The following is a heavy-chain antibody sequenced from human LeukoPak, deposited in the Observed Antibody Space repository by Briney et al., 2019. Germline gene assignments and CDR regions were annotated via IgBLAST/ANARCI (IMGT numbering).Heavy chain of an antibody. CDR2: IYHSGST. Sequence: SETLSLTCTVSGYSISSGYYWGWIRQPPGKGLEWIGSIYHSGSTYYNPSLKSRVTISVDTSKNQFSLKLSSVTAADTAVYYCAREGSVNYFDYWGQGTLVTVSS. J-gene: IGHJ4*02. D-gene: IGHD3-10*01. CDR1: GYSISSGYY. V-gene: IGHV4-38-2*02. CDR3: AREGSVNYFDY.